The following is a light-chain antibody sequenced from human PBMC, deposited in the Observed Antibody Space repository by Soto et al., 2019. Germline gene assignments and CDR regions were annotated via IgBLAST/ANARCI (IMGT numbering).Light chain of an antibody. CDR1: NSDIGGYNY. CDR3: SSYSGSSPLDV. J-gene: IGLJ1*01. CDR2: EVS. Sequence: QSALTQPASVSGSPGQSITISCTGTNSDIGGYNYVSWYQQHSGKAPKLIIYEVSNRPSGVSNRFSGSKSGNTASLAISGLQAEDEADYYCSSYSGSSPLDVFGTGTKVT. V-gene: IGLV2-14*01.